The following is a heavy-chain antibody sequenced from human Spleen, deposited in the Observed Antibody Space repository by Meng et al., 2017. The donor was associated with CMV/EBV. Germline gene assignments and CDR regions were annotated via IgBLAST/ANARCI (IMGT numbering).Heavy chain of an antibody. CDR3: ASGGVLLWFGELLRGSYYYYGMDV. V-gene: IGHV1-69*02. Sequence: SVKVSCKASGGTFSSYSITWVRQAPGQGLEWVGRIIPVYGKTDYAHNFQGRVTITADKSTSTAYMELSSLRSEDTAVYYCASGGVLLWFGELLRGSYYYYGMDVWGQGTTVTVSS. CDR2: IIPVYGKT. J-gene: IGHJ6*02. CDR1: GGTFSSYS. D-gene: IGHD3-10*01.